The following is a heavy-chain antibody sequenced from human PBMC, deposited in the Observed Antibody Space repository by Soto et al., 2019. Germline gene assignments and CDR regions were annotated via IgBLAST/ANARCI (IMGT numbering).Heavy chain of an antibody. CDR1: GDTFTSYG. J-gene: IGHJ4*02. V-gene: IGHV1-18*04. D-gene: IGHD3-3*01. Sequence: ASVKVSCKASGDTFTSYGISWVRQAPGQGLEWMGWISAYNGNTNYAQKLQGRVTMTTDTSTSTAYMELRSLRSDDTAVYYCATSYYDFWSGYTPHFYWGQGTLVTVSS. CDR3: ATSYYDFWSGYTPHFY. CDR2: ISAYNGNT.